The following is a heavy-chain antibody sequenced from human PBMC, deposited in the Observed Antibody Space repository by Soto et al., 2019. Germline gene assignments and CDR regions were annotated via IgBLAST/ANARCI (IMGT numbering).Heavy chain of an antibody. J-gene: IGHJ4*02. D-gene: IGHD3-10*01. V-gene: IGHV1-46*01. CDR1: GYTLTSYY. CDR2: INFSGGST. CDR3: ARDVMVRGVIQYYFDY. Sequence: GASVKVSCKASGYTLTSYYMHWVRQAPGQGLEWMGVINFSGGSTTYAQKFQGRVTMTRDTSTSTVYMELSSLRSEDTAVYYCARDVMVRGVIQYYFDYWGQGTLVTVSS.